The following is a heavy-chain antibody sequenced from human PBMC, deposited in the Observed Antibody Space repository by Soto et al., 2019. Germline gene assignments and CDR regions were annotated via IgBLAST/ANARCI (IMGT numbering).Heavy chain of an antibody. CDR1: GYSFTSFD. J-gene: IGHJ4*02. D-gene: IGHD2-8*02. Sequence: QVQLVQSGAEVKKPGASVRVSCKASGYSFTSFDINWVRQASGQGLEWVGWMNPTTGDTVFVQNFPGRASMTRNTSLSTAFMEVSGLKVEDTAVYYCARGRGGATGGRLDYWGQGTPVIVSS. CDR3: ARGRGGATGGRLDY. CDR2: MNPTTGDT. V-gene: IGHV1-8*01.